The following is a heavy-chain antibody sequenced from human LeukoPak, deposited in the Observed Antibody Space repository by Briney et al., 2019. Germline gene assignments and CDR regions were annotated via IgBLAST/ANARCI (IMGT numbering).Heavy chain of an antibody. CDR2: IRYDGSNK. D-gene: IGHD2-2*02. Sequence: GGSLRLSCAASGFTFSTYGMHWVRQAPGKGLEWVTFIRYDGSNKYYADSVKGRFTISRDNSKNTPYLQMNSLRAEDTAVYYCAKGVGGYCSSASCYTGPFDYWGQGTLVTVSS. CDR1: GFTFSTYG. V-gene: IGHV3-30*02. J-gene: IGHJ4*02. CDR3: AKGVGGYCSSASCYTGPFDY.